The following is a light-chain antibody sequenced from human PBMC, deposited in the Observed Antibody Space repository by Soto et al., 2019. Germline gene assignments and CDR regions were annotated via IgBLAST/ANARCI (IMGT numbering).Light chain of an antibody. Sequence: EIVMTQSPATLSGSPRERATLSCRASQSVGSNLAWYQQKPGQAPRLLIYGASTRATGVPASFSGSGSGTEFTLTISSLQSEDFAVYYCQQYDDWPLSFGGGTKVEIK. CDR3: QQYDDWPLS. CDR1: QSVGSN. CDR2: GAS. V-gene: IGKV3-15*01. J-gene: IGKJ4*01.